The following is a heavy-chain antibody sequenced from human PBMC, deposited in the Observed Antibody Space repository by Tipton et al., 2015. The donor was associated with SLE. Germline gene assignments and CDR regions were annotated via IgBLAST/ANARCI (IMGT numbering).Heavy chain of an antibody. CDR3: ARARGYTYGRSPTYYYYYHMDV. J-gene: IGHJ6*03. D-gene: IGHD5-18*01. Sequence: TLSLTCTVSGGSISSYYWSWIRQPPGKGLEWIGYIYYSGSTNYIPSLKSRVTISLDTSKNQFSLRLSSVTAADTAVYYCARARGYTYGRSPTYYYYYHMDVWGKGTTVTVSS. CDR2: IYYSGST. CDR1: GGSISSYY. V-gene: IGHV4-59*07.